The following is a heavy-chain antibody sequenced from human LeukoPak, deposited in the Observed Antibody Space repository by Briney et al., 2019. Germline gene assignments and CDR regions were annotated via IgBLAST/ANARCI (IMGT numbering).Heavy chain of an antibody. CDR3: ARHAAPNWYDGDAMDV. D-gene: IGHD1-20*01. CDR1: GYNFNTHW. V-gene: IGHV5-51*01. Sequence: GESLKISCKGSGYNFNTHWIGWVRQMPGKGLEWMGFIYPGYSDARYSPSFQGQVTFSVDTSINTAYLQWSGLEASDTAIYYCARHAAPNWYDGDAMDVWGQGTTVTVSS. CDR2: IYPGYSDA. J-gene: IGHJ6*02.